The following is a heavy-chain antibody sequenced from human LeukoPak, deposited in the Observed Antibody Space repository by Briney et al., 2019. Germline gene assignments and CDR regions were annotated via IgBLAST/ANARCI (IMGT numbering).Heavy chain of an antibody. J-gene: IGHJ4*02. CDR2: ISGSGAAT. CDR3: AKGGYSSSWSYYFDY. Sequence: GGSLRLSCAASGFTFSNYAMSWVRQAPGKGLEWVSDISGSGAATYYADSVKGRFTISRDNSKNTLYLQMSSLRAEDTAVYFCAKGGYSSSWSYYFDYWGQGTLVTVSS. V-gene: IGHV3-23*01. D-gene: IGHD6-13*01. CDR1: GFTFSNYA.